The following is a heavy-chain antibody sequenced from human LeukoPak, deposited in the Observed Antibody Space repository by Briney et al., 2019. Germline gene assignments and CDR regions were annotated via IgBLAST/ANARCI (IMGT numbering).Heavy chain of an antibody. CDR1: GGSISSGGYY. V-gene: IGHV4-30-2*01. CDR3: ARESPRFFGVV. J-gene: IGHJ4*02. Sequence: SQTLSPTCTVSGGSISSGGYYWSWIRQPPGKGLEWIGYIYHSGSTYYNPSLKSRVTISVDRSKNQFSLKLSSVTAADTAVYYCARESPRFFGVVWGQGTLVTVSS. CDR2: IYHSGST. D-gene: IGHD3-3*01.